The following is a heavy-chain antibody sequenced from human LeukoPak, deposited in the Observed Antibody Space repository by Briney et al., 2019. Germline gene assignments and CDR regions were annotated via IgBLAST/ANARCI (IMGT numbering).Heavy chain of an antibody. J-gene: IGHJ4*02. CDR1: GFTFSSYS. CDR3: AKAPLGRYDFWSGYSQSDY. CDR2: ISYDGSNK. V-gene: IGHV3-30*18. D-gene: IGHD3-3*01. Sequence: GGSLRLSCAASGFTFSSYSMHWVRQAPGKGLEWVAVISYDGSNKYYADSVKGRFTISRDNSKNTLYLQMNSLRAEDTAVYYCAKAPLGRYDFWSGYSQSDYWGQGTLVTVSS.